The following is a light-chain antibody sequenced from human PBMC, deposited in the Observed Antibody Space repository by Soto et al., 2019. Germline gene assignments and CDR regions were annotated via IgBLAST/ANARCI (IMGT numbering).Light chain of an antibody. CDR2: SND. J-gene: IGLJ2*01. CDR3: ATWNDSLNVVV. Sequence: QSALTRPPSASGTPGQRVTISCSGSSSNIGSNTVNWYQQLPGTAPKLLIYSNDQRHSGVPDRFSGSKSGTSASLAISGLQSEDEADYYCATWNDSLNVVVFGGGTQLTVL. V-gene: IGLV1-44*01. CDR1: SSNIGSNT.